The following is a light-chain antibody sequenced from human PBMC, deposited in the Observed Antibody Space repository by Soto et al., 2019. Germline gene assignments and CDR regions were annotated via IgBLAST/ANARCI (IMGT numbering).Light chain of an antibody. J-gene: IGKJ1*01. CDR3: QQYHNYPPS. V-gene: IGKV1-16*02. CDR1: QDISIH. CDR2: GAS. Sequence: DIQMTQSPSSVSASVGDRVTIACRASQDISIHLAWFQQKPGKAPKSLIFGASSLQSGAPSKFSGSGSGTEFTLTIDSLQPEDFATYYCQQYHNYPPSFGQGTKVEIK.